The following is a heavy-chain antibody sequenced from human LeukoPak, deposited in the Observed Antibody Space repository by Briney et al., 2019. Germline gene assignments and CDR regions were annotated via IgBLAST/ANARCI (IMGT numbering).Heavy chain of an antibody. V-gene: IGHV4-30-4*01. CDR1: GGSISSGDYY. CDR3: ARVAGYSYVDY. Sequence: SETLSLTCTVSGGSISSGDYYWSWIRQPPGKGLEWIGYIYYSGSTYYNPSLKSRVTISVDTSKNQFSLKLSSVTAADTAVYYCARVAGYSYVDYWGQGTLVTVSS. J-gene: IGHJ4*02. CDR2: IYYSGST. D-gene: IGHD5-18*01.